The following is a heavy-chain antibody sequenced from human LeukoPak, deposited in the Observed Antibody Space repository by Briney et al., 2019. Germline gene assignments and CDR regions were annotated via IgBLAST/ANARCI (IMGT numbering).Heavy chain of an antibody. V-gene: IGHV4-38-2*01. CDR3: ASTKFRLESGYY. D-gene: IGHD3-9*01. CDR1: GYSITSGYY. J-gene: IGHJ4*02. CDR2: IYHSGST. Sequence: SETLSLTCAVSGYSITSGYYWGWIRQPPGKGLEWIGSIYHSGSTYYNPSLKSRVTISLDTSKNQFSLKLSSVTAADTAVYYCASTKFRLESGYYWGQGTLVTVSS.